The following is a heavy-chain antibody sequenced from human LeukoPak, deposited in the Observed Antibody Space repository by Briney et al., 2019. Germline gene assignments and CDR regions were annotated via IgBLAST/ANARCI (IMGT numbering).Heavy chain of an antibody. CDR3: AKPLSSGWDIFDY. CDR1: GGSIRSSYYY. J-gene: IGHJ4*02. D-gene: IGHD6-19*01. CDR2: IYDSGST. V-gene: IGHV4-39*01. Sequence: SETLSLTCTVSGGSIRSSYYYWGWIRQPPGKGLEWIGSIYDSGSTYYNPSLKSRVTISVDTSRNQFSLKLNSVTAADTAVYYCAKPLSSGWDIFDYWGQGTLVTVSS.